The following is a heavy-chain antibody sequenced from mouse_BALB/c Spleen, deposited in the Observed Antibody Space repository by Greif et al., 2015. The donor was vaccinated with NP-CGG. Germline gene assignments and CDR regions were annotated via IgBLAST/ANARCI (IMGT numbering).Heavy chain of an antibody. CDR3: ARSKGTY. J-gene: IGHJ3*01. CDR2: ISSGSSTI. Sequence: EVQLVESGGGLVQPGGSRKLSCAASGFTFSSFGMHWVRQAPEKGLEWVAYISSGSSTIYYADTVKGRFTISRDNPKNTRFLQMTSLRSEDTSMYYCARSKGTYWGQGTLVTVSA. CDR1: GFTFSSFG. V-gene: IGHV5-17*02.